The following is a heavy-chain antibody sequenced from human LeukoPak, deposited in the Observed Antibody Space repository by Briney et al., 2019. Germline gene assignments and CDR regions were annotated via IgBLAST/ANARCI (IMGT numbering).Heavy chain of an antibody. V-gene: IGHV1-2*02. Sequence: ASVKVSCKASGYTFTGYYMHWVRQAPGQGLEWMAWINPSSGTTNYAQKFQGRVTMTRDTSISTAYMELTSLRSDDTAMYYCARARGVAATIGGWFDPWGQGTLVTVPS. CDR2: INPSSGTT. D-gene: IGHD5-12*01. CDR3: ARARGVAATIGGWFDP. J-gene: IGHJ5*01. CDR1: GYTFTGYY.